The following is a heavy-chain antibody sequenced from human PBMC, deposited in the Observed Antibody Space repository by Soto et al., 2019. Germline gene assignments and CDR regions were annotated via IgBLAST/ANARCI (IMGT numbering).Heavy chain of an antibody. V-gene: IGHV1-2*02. J-gene: IGHJ6*02. CDR3: ARFSSSPYCSTTDCFFDYGMDV. CDR1: GYTFTGYY. CDR2: INPNSGGT. Sequence: ASVKVSCKASGYTFTGYYMHWVRQAPGQGLEWMGWINPNSGGTNYAQKFQGRVTMTRDTSISTAYMELSRLRSDDTAVYYCARFSSSPYCSTTDCFFDYGMDVWGQGTLVTVSS. D-gene: IGHD2-2*01.